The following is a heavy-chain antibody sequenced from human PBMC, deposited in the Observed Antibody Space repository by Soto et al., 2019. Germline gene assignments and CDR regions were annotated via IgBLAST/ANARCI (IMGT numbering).Heavy chain of an antibody. V-gene: IGHV3-21*01. D-gene: IGHD6-13*01. J-gene: IGHJ4*02. CDR2: ISSRSSYI. CDR3: AREGRAAALDY. CDR1: GFTFSSYS. Sequence: VQLVESGGGLVKPGGSLRLSCAASGFTFSSYSMNWVRQAPWKGLEWVSSISSRSSYIYYADSVKGRFTISRDNAKNSLYLQVNSLRAEDTAVYYCAREGRAAALDYWGQGTLVTVSS.